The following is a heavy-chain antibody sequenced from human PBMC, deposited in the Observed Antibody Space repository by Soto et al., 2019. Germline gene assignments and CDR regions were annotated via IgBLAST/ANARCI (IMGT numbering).Heavy chain of an antibody. J-gene: IGHJ6*02. D-gene: IGHD2-15*01. CDR2: IYPGDSDT. V-gene: IGHV5-51*01. CDR1: VYSFTSYW. Sequence: PGSSLKISCKVSVYSFTSYWISWVRQMPGKGLEWMGIIYPGDSDTRYSPSIQGQVTISADKSISTAYLQWSSLKASDTAMYYCARGSGHDYYYYYGMDVWGQGTTVTVSS. CDR3: ARGSGHDYYYYYGMDV.